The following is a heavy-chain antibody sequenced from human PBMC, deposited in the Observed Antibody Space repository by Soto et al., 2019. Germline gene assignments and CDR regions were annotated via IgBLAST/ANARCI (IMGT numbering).Heavy chain of an antibody. V-gene: IGHV3-7*03. J-gene: IGHJ4*01. CDR1: GFTFSNYW. CDR3: VRATFFSDSSGYTRCFDY. CDR2: IKQDGTEK. D-gene: IGHD3-22*01. Sequence: EVQLAESGGGLVQPGGSLRLSCAASGFTFSNYWMSWVRQAPGKGLEWVANIKQDGTEKWYLDSVKGRFTISRDNAKNSLYLQMNSLKTEDTAVYYCVRATFFSDSSGYTRCFDYWGHGTLVTVSS.